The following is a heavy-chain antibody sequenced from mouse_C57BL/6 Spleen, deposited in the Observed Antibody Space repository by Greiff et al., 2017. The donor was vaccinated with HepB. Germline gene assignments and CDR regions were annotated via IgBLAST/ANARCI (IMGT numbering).Heavy chain of an antibody. Sequence: DVKLVESGGGLVKPGGSLKLSCAAPGFTFSDYGMHWVRQAPEKGLEWVAYISSGSSTIYYADTVKGRFTISRDNAKNTLFLQMTSLRSEDTAMYYCARTGSLYYFDYWGQGTTLTVSS. D-gene: IGHD1-1*01. CDR3: ARTGSLYYFDY. J-gene: IGHJ2*01. V-gene: IGHV5-17*01. CDR2: ISSGSSTI. CDR1: GFTFSDYG.